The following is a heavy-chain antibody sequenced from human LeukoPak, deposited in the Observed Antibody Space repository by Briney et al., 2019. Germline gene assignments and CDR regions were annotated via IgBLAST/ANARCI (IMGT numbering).Heavy chain of an antibody. V-gene: IGHV3-30*03. CDR3: ARVPIVGATKYYYYGMDV. CDR1: GFTFSSYG. CDR2: ISYDGSNK. D-gene: IGHD1-26*01. J-gene: IGHJ6*02. Sequence: GGSLRLSCAASGFTFSSYGMHWVRQAPGKGPEWVAVISYDGSNKYYADSVKGRFTISRDNSKNTLYLQMNSLRAEDTAVYYCARVPIVGATKYYYYGMDVWGQGTTVTVSS.